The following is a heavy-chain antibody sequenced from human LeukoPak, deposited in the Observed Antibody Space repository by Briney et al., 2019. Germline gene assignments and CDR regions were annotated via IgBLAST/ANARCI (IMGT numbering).Heavy chain of an antibody. CDR2: IYSGGST. V-gene: IGHV3-53*01. J-gene: IGHJ6*03. CDR1: GFTVSSNY. Sequence: PGGSLRLFCAASGFTVSSNYMSWVRQAPGKGLEWVSVIYSGGSTYYADSVKGRFTISRDNSKNTLYLQMNSLRAEDTAVYYCARDGKAYYMDVWGKGTTVTVSS. D-gene: IGHD1-26*01. CDR3: ARDGKAYYMDV.